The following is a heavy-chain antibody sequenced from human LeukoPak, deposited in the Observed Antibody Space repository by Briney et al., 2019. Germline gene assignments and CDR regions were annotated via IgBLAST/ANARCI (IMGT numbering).Heavy chain of an antibody. V-gene: IGHV4-39*07. CDR3: ARAAHYSDTSGYYHFDY. CDR1: GGSISSGGYY. D-gene: IGHD3-22*01. Sequence: SQTLSLTCTVSGGSISSGGYYWSWIRQPPGKGLEWIGSIFQSGSTYYNPSLKSRVTISVDTSKNQFSLKLTSVTAADTAVFYCARAAHYSDTSGYYHFDYWGQGTLVTVSS. J-gene: IGHJ4*02. CDR2: IFQSGST.